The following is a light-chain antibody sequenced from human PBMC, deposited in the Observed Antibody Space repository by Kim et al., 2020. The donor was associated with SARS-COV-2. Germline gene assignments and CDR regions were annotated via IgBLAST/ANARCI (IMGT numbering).Light chain of an antibody. CDR2: AAS. J-gene: IGKJ3*01. CDR3: QKYNSGPRT. CDR1: QGISSY. Sequence: ASVGDRVTITCRASQGISSYLAWYQQKPGKVPKLLIYAASTLQSGVPSRFSGSGYGTDFSLTISSLQPEDVATYYCQKYNSGPRTFGPGTKVDIK. V-gene: IGKV1-27*01.